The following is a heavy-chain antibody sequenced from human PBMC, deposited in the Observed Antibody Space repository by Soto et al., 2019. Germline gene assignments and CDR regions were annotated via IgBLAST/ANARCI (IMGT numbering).Heavy chain of an antibody. Sequence: SVKVSCKASGGTFSSYTISWMRQAPGQGLEWMGRIIPILGIANYAQKFQGRVTITADKSTSTAYMELSSLRSEDTVVYYCALWFGESDYYCMDVWGQGTTVTVSS. CDR2: IIPILGIA. CDR1: GGTFSSYT. CDR3: ALWFGESDYYCMDV. D-gene: IGHD3-10*01. V-gene: IGHV1-69*02. J-gene: IGHJ6*02.